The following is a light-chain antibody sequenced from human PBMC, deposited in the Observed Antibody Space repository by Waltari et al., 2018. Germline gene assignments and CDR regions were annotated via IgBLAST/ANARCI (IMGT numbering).Light chain of an antibody. J-gene: IGKJ4*01. Sequence: EIVLTQSPATLSLSPGERATLSCGASQNIGGPYLAWYQQKPGLAPRLLIYDTAIRAAGVPDRFSGSGSGTDFTLTISGLDPEDFALYFCQQYANSPLTLGGGTKVEF. CDR2: DTA. CDR1: QNIGGPY. V-gene: IGKV3D-20*01. CDR3: QQYANSPLT.